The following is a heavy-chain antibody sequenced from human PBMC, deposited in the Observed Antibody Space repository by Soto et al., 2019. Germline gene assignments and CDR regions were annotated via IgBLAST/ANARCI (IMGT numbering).Heavy chain of an antibody. Sequence: GASVKVSCKACGGAFSSYAISCVRQAPGQGLEWMGGIIPIFGTANYAQKFQGRVTITADESTSTAYMELSSLRSEDTAVYYCARYNGRVSSKEKLYYYYGMEVWGQGTTVTVSS. CDR1: GGAFSSYA. D-gene: IGHD6-13*01. V-gene: IGHV1-69*13. J-gene: IGHJ6*01. CDR3: ARYNGRVSSKEKLYYYYGMEV. CDR2: IIPIFGTA.